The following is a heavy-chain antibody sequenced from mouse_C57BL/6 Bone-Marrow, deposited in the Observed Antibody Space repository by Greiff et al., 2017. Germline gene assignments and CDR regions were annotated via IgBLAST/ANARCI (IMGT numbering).Heavy chain of an antibody. CDR3: ARIYPWFAY. CDR2: INPGSGGT. J-gene: IGHJ3*01. CDR1: GYAFTNYL. Sequence: QVQLKQSGAELVRPGTSVKVSCKASGYAFTNYLIEWVKQRPGQGLEWIGVINPGSGGTNYNEKFKGKATLTADKSSSTAYMQLSSLISEDSAVYFCARIYPWFAYWGQGTLVTVSA. V-gene: IGHV1-54*01. D-gene: IGHD2-3*01.